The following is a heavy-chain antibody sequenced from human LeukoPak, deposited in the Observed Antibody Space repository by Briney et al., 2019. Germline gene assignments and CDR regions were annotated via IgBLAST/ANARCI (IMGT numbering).Heavy chain of an antibody. V-gene: IGHV1-18*01. J-gene: IGHJ6*02. CDR3: ARVGGCSSTSCYGLEYYYYGMDV. D-gene: IGHD2-2*01. CDR2: ISAYNGNT. CDR1: GYTFTSCG. Sequence: ASVKLSCNATGYTFTSCGISWVRQPPGQGLEWMGWISAYNGNTTYAQKLQGRVTMTTDTSTSTAYMELRSLRSDDTAVYYCARVGGCSSTSCYGLEYYYYGMDVWGQGTTVTVSS.